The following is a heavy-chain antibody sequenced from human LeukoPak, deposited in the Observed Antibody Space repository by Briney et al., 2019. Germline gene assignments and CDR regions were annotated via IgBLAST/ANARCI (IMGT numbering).Heavy chain of an antibody. CDR2: IYHSGST. Sequence: SETLSLTCAVSGGSISSGGYSWSWIRQPPGKGLEWIGYIYHSGSTYYNPSLKSRVTISVDRSKNQFSLKLSSVTAADTAVYYCARARDAYGDYRTRGAFDIWGQGTMVTVSS. J-gene: IGHJ3*02. CDR3: ARARDAYGDYRTRGAFDI. CDR1: GGSISSGGYS. D-gene: IGHD4-17*01. V-gene: IGHV4-30-2*01.